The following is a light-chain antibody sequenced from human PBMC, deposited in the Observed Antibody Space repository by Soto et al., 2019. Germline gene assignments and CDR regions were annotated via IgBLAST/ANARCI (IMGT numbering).Light chain of an antibody. Sequence: VLPQYPSNPSLSPGEGATLSRRASQSLTNSFIAWYQQKPGQAPRLLIYDTSIRASGIPDRFSGSGSGTDFTLTISRLEPEDFAVFYCQQYGTSEIIFGQGTRLAIK. J-gene: IGKJ5*01. CDR1: QSLTNSF. CDR2: DTS. V-gene: IGKV3-20*01. CDR3: QQYGTSEII.